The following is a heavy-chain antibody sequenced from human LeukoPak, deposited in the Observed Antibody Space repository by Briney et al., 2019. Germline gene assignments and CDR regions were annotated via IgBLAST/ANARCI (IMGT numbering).Heavy chain of an antibody. D-gene: IGHD4-17*01. CDR1: GGSISSGSYY. V-gene: IGHV4-61*02. CDR3: ARECYGDYLDY. Sequence: SQTLSLTCTVSGGSISSGSYYWGWIRQPAGTGLEWIGRIYTSGSTNYNPSLKGRVTISVDTSKNQFSLKLSSVTAADTAVYYCARECYGDYLDYWGQGTLVTVSS. J-gene: IGHJ4*02. CDR2: IYTSGST.